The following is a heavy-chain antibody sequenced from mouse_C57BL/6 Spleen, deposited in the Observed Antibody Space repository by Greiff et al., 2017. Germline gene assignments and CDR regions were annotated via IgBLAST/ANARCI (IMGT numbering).Heavy chain of an antibody. V-gene: IGHV5-9-1*02. Sequence: EVKLVESGEGLVKPGGSLKLSCAASGFTFSSYAMSWVRQTPEKRLEWVAYISSGGDYTYYADTVKGRFTISRDNARNTLYLQMSSLKSEDTAMYYCTRDGIYYGNYFDYWGQGTTLTVSS. J-gene: IGHJ2*01. D-gene: IGHD2-1*01. CDR2: ISSGGDYT. CDR1: GFTFSSYA. CDR3: TRDGIYYGNYFDY.